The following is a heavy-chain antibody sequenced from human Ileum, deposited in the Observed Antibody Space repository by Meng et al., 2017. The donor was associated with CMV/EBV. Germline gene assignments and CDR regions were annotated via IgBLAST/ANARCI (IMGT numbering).Heavy chain of an antibody. CDR3: ARTGPVGAADY. D-gene: IGHD1-26*01. CDR1: GGSISNNNNY. CDR2: IYYSGNT. V-gene: IGHV4-39*01. J-gene: IGHJ4*02. Sequence: GSLRLSCTVSGGSISNNNNYWGWIRQPPGKGLEWIGRIYYSGNTAYNPSLKSRVTISVDTSKSQFSLKVSSVTAEDTGVYYCARTGPVGAADYWGQGTLVTGSS.